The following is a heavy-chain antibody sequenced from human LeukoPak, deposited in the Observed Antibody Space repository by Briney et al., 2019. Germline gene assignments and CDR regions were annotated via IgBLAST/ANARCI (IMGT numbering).Heavy chain of an antibody. J-gene: IGHJ3*02. V-gene: IGHV1-24*01. CDR3: ATETPTYCYDSSAPHAFDI. CDR1: GYTLTELS. Sequence: ASVKVSCKVSGYTLTELSMHWVRQAPGKGLEWMGGFDPEDGETIYAQKFQGRVTMTEDTSTDTAYMELSSLRSEDTAVYYCATETPTYCYDSSAPHAFDIWGQGTMVTVSS. D-gene: IGHD3-22*01. CDR2: FDPEDGET.